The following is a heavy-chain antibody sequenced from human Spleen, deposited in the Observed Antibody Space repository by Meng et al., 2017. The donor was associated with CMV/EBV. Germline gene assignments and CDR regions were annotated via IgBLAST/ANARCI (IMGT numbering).Heavy chain of an antibody. D-gene: IGHD3-16*02. J-gene: IGHJ4*02. CDR3: ARQASGSYRSAGQYFDF. V-gene: IGHV4-39*01. CDR1: GGSISSSSYY. CDR2: IYYSGST. Sequence: SETLSLTCTVSGGSISSSSYYWGWIRQPPGKGLEWIGSIYYSGSTHYNPSLQSRVTVSVDTSKNQFFLRLSSVTAADTAVYYCARQASGSYRSAGQYFDFWGQGTLVTVSS.